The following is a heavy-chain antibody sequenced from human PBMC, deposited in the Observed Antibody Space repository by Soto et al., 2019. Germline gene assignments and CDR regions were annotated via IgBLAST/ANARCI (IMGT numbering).Heavy chain of an antibody. CDR1: GYTFTSYG. CDR3: ARDPDKGGSGRYRYGMDA. V-gene: IGHV1-18*01. J-gene: IGHJ6*02. D-gene: IGHD3-10*01. Sequence: ASVKVSCKASGYTFTSYGISWVRQAPGQGLEWMGWISAYNGNTNYAQKLQGRVTMTTDTSTSTVYMELRSLRSDDTAVYYCARDPDKGGSGRYRYGMDAWAQGTTVTVSS. CDR2: ISAYNGNT.